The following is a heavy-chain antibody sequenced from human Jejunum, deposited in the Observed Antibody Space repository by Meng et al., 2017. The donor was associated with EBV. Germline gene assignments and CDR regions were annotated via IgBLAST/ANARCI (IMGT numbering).Heavy chain of an antibody. CDR1: RGSFSGYY. D-gene: IGHD3-16*02. V-gene: IGHV4-34*02. J-gene: IGHJ4*02. CDR3: ARVAFSYTTRSLDS. Sequence: VQVKKWGAGLLKPSETLSLTCAVYRGSFSGYYWSWIRQHPGKGLEWIGEINHSGSTNYNPSLRSRVTISVETSKNQFSLRLNSVTAADTAVYYCARVAFSYTTRSLDSWGQGTLVTVSS. CDR2: INHSGST.